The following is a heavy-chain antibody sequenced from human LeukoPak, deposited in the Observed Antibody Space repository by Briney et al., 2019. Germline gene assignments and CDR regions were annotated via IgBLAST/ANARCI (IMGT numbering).Heavy chain of an antibody. D-gene: IGHD3-10*01. CDR1: GFTFSSYA. Sequence: PGGSLRLSCSASGFTFSSYAMHWVRQAPGKGPEYVSAISSNGGSTYYADSVKGRFTISRDNSKNTLYLQMSSLRAEGTAVYYCVNHGSGRITNWGQGTLVTVSS. CDR3: VNHGSGRITN. V-gene: IGHV3-64D*06. J-gene: IGHJ4*02. CDR2: ISSNGGST.